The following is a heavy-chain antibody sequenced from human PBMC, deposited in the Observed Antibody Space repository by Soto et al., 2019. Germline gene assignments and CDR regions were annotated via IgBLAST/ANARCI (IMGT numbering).Heavy chain of an antibody. Sequence: QITLKESGPPLVKPTQTLTLTCTFSGFSLSTTGMNVGWIRQPPGKALEWLALIYWDDDKRYSPSLKSRLTITKDTSKNQVVLTMTNMDPVDTATYYCAHRGSGWYFDIWGQGTMVTVSS. D-gene: IGHD6-19*01. CDR1: GFSLSTTGMN. CDR2: IYWDDDK. CDR3: AHRGSGWYFDI. J-gene: IGHJ3*02. V-gene: IGHV2-5*02.